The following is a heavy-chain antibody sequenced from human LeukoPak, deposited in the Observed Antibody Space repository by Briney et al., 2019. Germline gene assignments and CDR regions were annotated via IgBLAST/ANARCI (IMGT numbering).Heavy chain of an antibody. J-gene: IGHJ6*02. CDR3: AKDQPLYGDYGAPYGMDV. D-gene: IGHD4-17*01. Sequence: GGSLRLSCAASGFTFSSYAMSWVRQAPGKGLEWVSAISGSGGSTYYADSVKGRFTISRDNSKNTLYLQMNSLRAEDTAVYYCAKDQPLYGDYGAPYGMDVWGQGTTVTVSS. CDR2: ISGSGGST. V-gene: IGHV3-23*01. CDR1: GFTFSSYA.